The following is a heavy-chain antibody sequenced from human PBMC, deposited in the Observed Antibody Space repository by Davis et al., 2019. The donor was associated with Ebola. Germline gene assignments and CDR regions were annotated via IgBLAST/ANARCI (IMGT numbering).Heavy chain of an antibody. Sequence: AASVKVSCKASGGTFSSYTISWVRQAPGQGLEWMGRIIPILGIANYAQKFQGRVTITADKSTSTAYMELSSLRSEDTAVYYCARGFGDVDSFDIWGQGTMVTVSS. CDR1: GGTFSSYT. V-gene: IGHV1-69*02. CDR2: IIPILGIA. D-gene: IGHD3-10*01. J-gene: IGHJ3*02. CDR3: ARGFGDVDSFDI.